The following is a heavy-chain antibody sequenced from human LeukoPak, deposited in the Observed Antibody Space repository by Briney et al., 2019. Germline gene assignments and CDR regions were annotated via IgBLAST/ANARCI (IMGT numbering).Heavy chain of an antibody. J-gene: IGHJ4*02. Sequence: GGSLRLSCAASGFTFSNYAMSWVRQAPGKVLEWVSAISGSGGSTYHGDSVKGRFTIYRDNSKSTLYLQMSSLRAEDTAVYYCALEGVATISDYWGQGTLVTVSS. D-gene: IGHD5-12*01. CDR1: GFTFSNYA. CDR3: ALEGVATISDY. CDR2: ISGSGGST. V-gene: IGHV3-23*01.